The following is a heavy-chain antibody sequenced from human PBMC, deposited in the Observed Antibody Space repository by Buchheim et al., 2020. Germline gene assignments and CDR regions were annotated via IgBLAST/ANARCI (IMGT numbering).Heavy chain of an antibody. Sequence: QVQLQESGPGLVKPSQTLSLTCTVSGGSISSGDYYWSWIRQPPGKGLEWIGYIYYSESTYYNPSLKSRVIITVDTSKKQFSLKLSSVTAADTAVYYCARGNVLRFLEEVDDWFDPWGQGTL. D-gene: IGHD3-3*01. J-gene: IGHJ5*02. V-gene: IGHV4-30-4*01. CDR2: IYYSEST. CDR1: GGSISSGDYY. CDR3: ARGNVLRFLEEVDDWFDP.